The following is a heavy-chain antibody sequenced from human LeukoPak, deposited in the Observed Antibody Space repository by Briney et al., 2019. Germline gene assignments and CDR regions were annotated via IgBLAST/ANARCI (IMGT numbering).Heavy chain of an antibody. D-gene: IGHD5-18*01. J-gene: IGHJ4*02. CDR3: AREGYSYGLGYFDY. V-gene: IGHV4-4*02. CDR1: GGSISSSNW. Sequence: PSGTLSLTCAVSGGSISSSNWWSWVRQPPGKGLEWIGEIYHSGSTNYNPSLKSRVTIPVDTSKNQFSLKLSSVTAADTAVYYCAREGYSYGLGYFDYWGQGTLVTVSS. CDR2: IYHSGST.